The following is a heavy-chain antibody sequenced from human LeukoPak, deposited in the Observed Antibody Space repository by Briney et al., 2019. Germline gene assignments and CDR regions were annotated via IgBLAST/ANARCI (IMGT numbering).Heavy chain of an antibody. CDR2: INPSGGST. V-gene: IGHV1-46*01. CDR3: ARGKGYYYDSSGYYWAY. CDR1: GYTFTSYY. J-gene: IGHJ4*02. D-gene: IGHD3-22*01. Sequence: ASVKVSCKASGYTFTSYYMHWVRQAPGQGLEWMGIINPSGGSTSYAQKFQGRVTMTRDTSISTAYMELSRLRSDDTAVYYCARGKGYYYDSSGYYWAYWGQGTLVTVSS.